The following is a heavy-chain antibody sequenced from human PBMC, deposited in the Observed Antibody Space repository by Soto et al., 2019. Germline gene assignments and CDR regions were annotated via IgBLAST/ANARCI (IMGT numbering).Heavy chain of an antibody. Sequence: GGSLRLSCAASGFTFSSYGMHWVRQAPGKGLEWVAVISYDGSNKYYADSVKGRFTISRDNSKNTLYLQMNSLRAEDTAVYYCAKDLDVYSSSDGFDPWGQGTLVTVSS. CDR2: ISYDGSNK. CDR3: AKDLDVYSSSDGFDP. V-gene: IGHV3-30*18. CDR1: GFTFSSYG. J-gene: IGHJ5*02. D-gene: IGHD6-6*01.